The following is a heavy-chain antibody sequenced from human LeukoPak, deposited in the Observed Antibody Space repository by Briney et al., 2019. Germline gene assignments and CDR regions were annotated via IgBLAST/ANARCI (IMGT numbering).Heavy chain of an antibody. J-gene: IGHJ4*02. CDR3: ARAVSVVTATPGY. V-gene: IGHV1-3*01. CDR1: GYTFTSYA. Sequence: ALVKVSCKASGYTFTSYAMHWVRQAPGQRLEWMGWINAGNGNTKYSQKFQGRVTITRDTSASTAYMELSSLRSEDTAVYYCARAVSVVTATPGYWGQGTLVTVSS. CDR2: INAGNGNT. D-gene: IGHD2-21*02.